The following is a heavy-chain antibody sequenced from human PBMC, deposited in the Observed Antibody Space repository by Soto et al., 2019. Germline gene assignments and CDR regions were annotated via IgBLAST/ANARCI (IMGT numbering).Heavy chain of an antibody. D-gene: IGHD6-13*01. Sequence: SETLSLTCAVYGGSFSGYYWSWIRQPPGKGLEWIGEINHSGSTNYNPSLKSRVTISVDTSKNQFSLKLSSVAAADTAVYYCARAGYSGSWYRWFDPRAQRTLVTVSS. CDR2: INHSGST. V-gene: IGHV4-34*01. CDR3: ARAGYSGSWYRWFDP. J-gene: IGHJ5*02. CDR1: GGSFSGYY.